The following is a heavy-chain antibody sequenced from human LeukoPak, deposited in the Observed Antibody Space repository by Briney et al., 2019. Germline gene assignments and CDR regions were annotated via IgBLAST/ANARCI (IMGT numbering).Heavy chain of an antibody. V-gene: IGHV1-18*01. Sequence: ASVKVSCKASGYTFTSYGISWVRQAPGQGLEWMGWISAYNGKTNYAQKLQGRVTMTTDTSTSTAYMERRSLRSDDTAVYYCAREGLTYYYDSSGYYYLGYWGQGTLGTVSS. CDR1: GYTFTSYG. D-gene: IGHD3-22*01. CDR3: AREGLTYYYDSSGYYYLGY. J-gene: IGHJ4*02. CDR2: ISAYNGKT.